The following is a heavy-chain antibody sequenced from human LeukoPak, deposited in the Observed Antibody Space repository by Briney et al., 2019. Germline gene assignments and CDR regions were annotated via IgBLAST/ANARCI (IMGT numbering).Heavy chain of an antibody. V-gene: IGHV4-4*09. CDR3: ARVDTAMVSYMDV. Sequence: SETLSLTCTVSGGSISSCYWSWIRQPPGKGLEWIGYVYTSGSTNYNPSLKSRVTISVDTSKNQFSLKLSSVTAADTAVYYCARVDTAMVSYMDVWGKGTTVTVSS. D-gene: IGHD5-18*01. CDR2: VYTSGST. J-gene: IGHJ6*03. CDR1: GGSISSCY.